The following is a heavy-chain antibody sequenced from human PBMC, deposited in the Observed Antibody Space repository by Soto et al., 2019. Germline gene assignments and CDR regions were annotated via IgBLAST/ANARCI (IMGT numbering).Heavy chain of an antibody. D-gene: IGHD5-18*01. CDR3: SVDNLGYSYGYGDAFDI. V-gene: IGHV3-53*01. J-gene: IGHJ3*02. CDR2: IYSGGST. CDR1: GFTVSSNY. Sequence: GGSLRLSCAASGFTVSSNYMSWVRQAPGKGLEWVSVIYSGGSTYYADSVKGRFTISRDNSKNTLYLQMNSLRAEDTAVYYCSVDNLGYSYGYGDAFDIWGQGTMVTVSS.